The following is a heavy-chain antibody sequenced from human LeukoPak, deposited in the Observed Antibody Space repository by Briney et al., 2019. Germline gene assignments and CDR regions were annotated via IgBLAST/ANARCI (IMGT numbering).Heavy chain of an antibody. D-gene: IGHD2-21*01. Sequence: GGSLRLSCSGSGFTFSGYSMNWVRQAPGKGLEWVSSITSKSNYIYSADSVKGRFTISSDNAMNSVFLQLNSLRAEESAVYYCTSGLIAIESDNNLYQYMDVWGKGTTVTVSS. CDR3: TSGLIAIESDNNLYQYMDV. J-gene: IGHJ6*03. CDR1: GFTFSGYS. CDR2: ITSKSNYI. V-gene: IGHV3-21*01.